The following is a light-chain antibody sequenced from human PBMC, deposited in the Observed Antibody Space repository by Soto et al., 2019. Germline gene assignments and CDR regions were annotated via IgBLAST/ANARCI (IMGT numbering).Light chain of an antibody. CDR1: QSVSSSY. CDR2: DAS. CDR3: QQRRSWPPTIT. V-gene: IGKV3-11*01. Sequence: EIVLTQSPGTLSLSPGERATLSCSASQSVSSSYLAWYQQRPGQAPRLLIYDASYRATDIPPRFSGSGSGTDFTLTISSLEPEDFAVYYCQQRRSWPPTITFGQGTRLEIK. J-gene: IGKJ5*01.